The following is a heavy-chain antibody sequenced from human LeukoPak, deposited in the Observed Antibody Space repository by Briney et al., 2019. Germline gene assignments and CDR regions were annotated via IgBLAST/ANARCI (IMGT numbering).Heavy chain of an antibody. CDR1: GFTFSNYA. D-gene: IGHD1-26*01. Sequence: GGSLRLSCAASGFTFSNYAMSLVRQAPGKGPEWVSAINTNSGSIYYTDSVKGRFTTSRDNSKNTLYLQMNDLRPEDTAVYSCAKQSPYGGRFGVDDDWGRGTLVTVSS. J-gene: IGHJ4*02. CDR2: INTNSGSI. CDR3: AKQSPYGGRFGVDDD. V-gene: IGHV3-23*01.